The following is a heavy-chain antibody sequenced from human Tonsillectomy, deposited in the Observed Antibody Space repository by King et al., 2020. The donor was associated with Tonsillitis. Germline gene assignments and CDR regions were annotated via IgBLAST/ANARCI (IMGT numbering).Heavy chain of an antibody. Sequence: VQLVESGGGLVKPGGSLRLSCAASGFTFSSYSMNWVRQAPGKGLEWVSSIISSSSYIYYADSVKGRFTISRDNAKNSLYLQMNSLRAEDTAVYYCARGYYDFWSGIEYYFDYWGQGTLVTVSS. CDR1: GFTFSSYS. J-gene: IGHJ4*02. CDR3: ARGYYDFWSGIEYYFDY. CDR2: IISSSSYI. D-gene: IGHD3-3*01. V-gene: IGHV3-21*01.